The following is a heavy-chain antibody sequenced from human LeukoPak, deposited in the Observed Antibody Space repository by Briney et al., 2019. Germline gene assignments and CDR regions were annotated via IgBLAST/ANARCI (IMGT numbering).Heavy chain of an antibody. CDR1: DNSITMYY. V-gene: IGHV4-59*01. J-gene: IGHJ6*03. Sequence: SETLSLTCSVSDNSITMYYWTWIRQPPGKGLEWIGYVDHTGSTNFNPSLNGRVSISRDTTKNLFSLRLRSVTAADTAVYFCARGRVSSSTWYSTYYYYFYMDVWGKGTTVTVSS. CDR3: ARGRVSSSTWYSTYYYYFYMDV. D-gene: IGHD1-1*01. CDR2: VDHTGST.